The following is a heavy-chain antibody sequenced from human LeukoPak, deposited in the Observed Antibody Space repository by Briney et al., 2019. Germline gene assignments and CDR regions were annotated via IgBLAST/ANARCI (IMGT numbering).Heavy chain of an antibody. J-gene: IGHJ4*02. D-gene: IGHD6-13*01. CDR2: IKQDGSEK. V-gene: IGHV3-7*01. CDR1: GFTFSSYW. CDR3: ARDAPSPGAAHSSSYYFDY. Sequence: GGSLRLSCAASGFTFSSYWMSWVRQAPGKGLEWVANIKQDGSEKYYVDSVKGRFTISRDNAKNTLLLQMNSLRIEDTAEYYCARDAPSPGAAHSSSYYFDYWGQGTLVTVSS.